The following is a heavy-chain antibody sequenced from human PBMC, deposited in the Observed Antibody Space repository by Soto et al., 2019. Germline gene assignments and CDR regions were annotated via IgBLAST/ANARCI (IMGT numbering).Heavy chain of an antibody. CDR1: GFTFSSYA. J-gene: IGHJ5*02. CDR3: AKDNPATVTTNPAFIYWFDP. V-gene: IGHV3-23*01. CDR2: ISGSGGST. Sequence: GGFLRLSCAASGFTFSSYAMSWVRQAPGKGLEWVSAISGSGGSTYYADSVKGRFTISRDNSKNTLYLQMNSLRAEDTAVYYCAKDNPATVTTNPAFIYWFDPWGQGTLVTVSS. D-gene: IGHD4-17*01.